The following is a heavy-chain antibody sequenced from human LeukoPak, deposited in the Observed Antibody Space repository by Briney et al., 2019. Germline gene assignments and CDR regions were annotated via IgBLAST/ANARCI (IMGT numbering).Heavy chain of an antibody. Sequence: SETLSLTCAVYGGSFSGYYWSWIRQTPGKGLEWIGSIYYSGSTYYNPSLKSRVTISVDTSKNQFSLKLSSVTAADTAVYYCARGILAVAGFYYFDYWGQGTLVTVSS. CDR2: IYYSGST. CDR1: GGSFSGYY. J-gene: IGHJ4*02. CDR3: ARGILAVAGFYYFDY. D-gene: IGHD6-19*01. V-gene: IGHV4-34*01.